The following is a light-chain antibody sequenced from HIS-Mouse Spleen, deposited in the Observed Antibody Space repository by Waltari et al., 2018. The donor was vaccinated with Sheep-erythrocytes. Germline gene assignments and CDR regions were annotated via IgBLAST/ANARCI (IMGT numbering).Light chain of an antibody. V-gene: IGKV1-12*01. CDR3: QQANSSPIT. CDR1: LGDKY. J-gene: IGKJ5*01. Sequence: PPSVSVSPGQTASITCSGDKLGDKYACWYQQKPGKAPKLLIYAASSLQSGVPSRFSGSGSGTDFTLTISSLQPEDFATYYCQQANSSPITFGQGTRLEIK. CDR2: AAS.